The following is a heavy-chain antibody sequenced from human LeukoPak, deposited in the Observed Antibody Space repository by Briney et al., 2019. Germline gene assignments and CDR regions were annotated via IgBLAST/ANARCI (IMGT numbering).Heavy chain of an antibody. Sequence: GGSLRLSCAASGFTFSSYGMHWVRQAPGKGLEWVAVISYDGSNKYYADSVKGRFTISRDNSKSTLYLQVNSLRAEDTAVYYCAKDLGGAVAGPRYFQHWGQGTLVTVSS. V-gene: IGHV3-30*18. J-gene: IGHJ1*01. CDR3: AKDLGGAVAGPRYFQH. CDR2: ISYDGSNK. CDR1: GFTFSSYG. D-gene: IGHD6-19*01.